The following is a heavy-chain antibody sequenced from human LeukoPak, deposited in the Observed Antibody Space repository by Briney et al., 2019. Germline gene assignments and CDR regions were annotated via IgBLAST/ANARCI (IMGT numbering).Heavy chain of an antibody. CDR3: TTSYGDYDPDAFDI. V-gene: IGHV3-11*01. D-gene: IGHD4-17*01. Sequence: PGGSLRLSCAASGFTFSDYYMSWIRQAPGRGLEWVSYISSSGSTIYYADSVKGRFTISRDNAKNSLYLQMNSLKTEDTAVYYCTTSYGDYDPDAFDIWGQGTMVTVSS. CDR1: GFTFSDYY. J-gene: IGHJ3*02. CDR2: ISSSGSTI.